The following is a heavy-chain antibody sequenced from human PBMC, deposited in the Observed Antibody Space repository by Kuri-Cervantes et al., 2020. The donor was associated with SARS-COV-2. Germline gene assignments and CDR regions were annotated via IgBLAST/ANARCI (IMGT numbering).Heavy chain of an antibody. CDR1: GVSISSSRYY. J-gene: IGHJ6*02. CDR2: IYYRGST. D-gene: IGHD3-3*01. V-gene: IGHV4-39*07. Sequence: SETLSLTCTLSGVSISSSRYYWGWIRQPPGKGLEWIGCIYYRGSTNYNPSLKSRVTISVDTPKNQFSQKLSSVTAADTAVYDFATSSYDFWSGYYISSFPNDGVDVWGQGTMVTVSS. CDR3: ATSSYDFWSGYYISSFPNDGVDV.